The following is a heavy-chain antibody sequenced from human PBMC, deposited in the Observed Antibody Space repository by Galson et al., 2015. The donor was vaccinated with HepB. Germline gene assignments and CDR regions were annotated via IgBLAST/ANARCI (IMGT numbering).Heavy chain of an antibody. V-gene: IGHV3-23*01. Sequence: LEWVSTISGSGDNTYYADSVKGRFTMSRDNSKNTLYLQMNSLRAEDMAIYYCAKNRGYNSGFDYWGQGALVTVSS. CDR2: ISGSGDNT. J-gene: IGHJ4*02. CDR3: AKNRGYNSGFDY. D-gene: IGHD6-19*01.